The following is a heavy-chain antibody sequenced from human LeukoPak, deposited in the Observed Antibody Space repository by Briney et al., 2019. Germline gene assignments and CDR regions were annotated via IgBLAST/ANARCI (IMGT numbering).Heavy chain of an antibody. CDR2: IIPIFGIA. D-gene: IGHD1-26*01. CDR1: GGTFSSYA. J-gene: IGHJ4*02. Sequence: ASVKVSCKASGGTFSSYAISWVRQAPGQGLEWMGRIIPIFGIANYAQKFQGRVTITAGKSTSTAYMELSSLRSEDTAVYYCARDSGSYSTYYFDYWGQGTLVTVSS. V-gene: IGHV1-69*04. CDR3: ARDSGSYSTYYFDY.